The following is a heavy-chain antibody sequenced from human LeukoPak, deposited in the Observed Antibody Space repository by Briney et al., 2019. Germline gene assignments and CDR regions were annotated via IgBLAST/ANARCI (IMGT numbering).Heavy chain of an antibody. J-gene: IGHJ4*02. CDR3: ARHSAYGDYIDY. CDR1: GASITSSSFY. D-gene: IGHD4-17*01. V-gene: IGHV4-39*01. Sequence: PSETLSLTCTVSGASITSSSFYWGWVRQSPGKGLDWIGSIYHSGKTYYNPSLKSRLTISMDSSKNRFSLKVTSLTAADTAVYHCARHSAYGDYIDYWGQGSLVTVSS. CDR2: IYHSGKT.